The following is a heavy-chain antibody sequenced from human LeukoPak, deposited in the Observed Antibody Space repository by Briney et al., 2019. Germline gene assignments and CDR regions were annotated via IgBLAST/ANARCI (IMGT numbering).Heavy chain of an antibody. V-gene: IGHV4-30-2*01. D-gene: IGHD3-10*01. CDR2: IYHTGST. J-gene: IGHJ5*02. CDR1: GASISSGTYS. Sequence: SETLSLTCTVSGASISSGTYSWSWIRQPPGEGLEWIGYIYHTGSTYYNPSLKGRVTISVDRSKNQFSLNLNFVTAAGTALYYCARGDGSGSGRWFDPWGQGTLITVSS. CDR3: ARGDGSGSGRWFDP.